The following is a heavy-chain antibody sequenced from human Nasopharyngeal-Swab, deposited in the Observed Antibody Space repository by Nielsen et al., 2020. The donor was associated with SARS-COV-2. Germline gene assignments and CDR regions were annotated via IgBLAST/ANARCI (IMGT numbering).Heavy chain of an antibody. CDR1: GGSFSGYY. CDR3: ARGKIAVAGRGAFDI. D-gene: IGHD6-19*01. Sequence: ESLKISCAVYGGSFSGYYWSWIRQPPGKGLEWIGEINHSGSTNYNPSLKSRVTISVDTSKNQFSLKLSSVTAADTAVYYCARGKIAVAGRGAFDIWGQGTMVTVSS. J-gene: IGHJ3*02. V-gene: IGHV4-34*01. CDR2: INHSGST.